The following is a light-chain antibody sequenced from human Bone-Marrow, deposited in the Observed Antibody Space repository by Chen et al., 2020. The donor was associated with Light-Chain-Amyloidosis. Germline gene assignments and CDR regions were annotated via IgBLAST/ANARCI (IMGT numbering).Light chain of an antibody. CDR2: RDT. V-gene: IGLV3-25*03. Sequence: SYELTQPPSVSVSRGQTARLNCSGDDLPTKYAYGYQQKPGQAPVLGIHRDTERPSGISERFSGYSSGTTATLTISGVQAEDEADYHCQSADSSGTYEGIFGGGTKLTVL. CDR1: DLPTKY. CDR3: QSADSSGTYEGI. J-gene: IGLJ2*01.